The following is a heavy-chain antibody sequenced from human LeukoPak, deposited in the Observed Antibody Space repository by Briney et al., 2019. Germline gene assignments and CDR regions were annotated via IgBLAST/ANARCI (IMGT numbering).Heavy chain of an antibody. CDR3: ARGHVVGASYRIGPFYYFDY. CDR2: INWNGGST. Sequence: GGSLRLSCAASGFTFDDYGMSWVRQAPGKGLEWVSGINWNGGSTGYADSVKGRFTISRDNAKNSLYLQMNILRAEDTALYYCARGHVVGASYRIGPFYYFDYWGQGTLVTVSS. V-gene: IGHV3-20*04. D-gene: IGHD1-26*01. J-gene: IGHJ4*02. CDR1: GFTFDDYG.